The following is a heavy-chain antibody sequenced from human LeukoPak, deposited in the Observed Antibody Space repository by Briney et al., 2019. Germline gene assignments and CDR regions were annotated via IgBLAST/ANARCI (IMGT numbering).Heavy chain of an antibody. CDR2: ISGSDGST. D-gene: IGHD3-3*01. Sequence: PGGSLRLSCAASGFTLRTYAMSWVRQAPGKGLEWVSAISGSDGSTYYADSVKGRFTISRDNSKNTLYLQMNSLRAEDTAVYYCANDRGLRFLEWFFDYWGQGTLVTVSS. J-gene: IGHJ4*02. V-gene: IGHV3-23*01. CDR1: GFTLRTYA. CDR3: ANDRGLRFLEWFFDY.